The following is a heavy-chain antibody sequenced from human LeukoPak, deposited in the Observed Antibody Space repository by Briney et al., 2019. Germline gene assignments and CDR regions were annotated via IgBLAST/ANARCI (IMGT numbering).Heavy chain of an antibody. CDR1: GFTFSSYG. J-gene: IGHJ4*02. V-gene: IGHV3-30*18. D-gene: IGHD6-19*01. Sequence: PGRSLRLSFAASGFTFSSYGMHWVRQAPGKGLEWGAVISYDGSNKYYADSVKGRFTISRDNSKNTLYLQMNSLRAEDTAVYYCAKHRQAVIAVADYYFDYWGQGTLVTVSS. CDR2: ISYDGSNK. CDR3: AKHRQAVIAVADYYFDY.